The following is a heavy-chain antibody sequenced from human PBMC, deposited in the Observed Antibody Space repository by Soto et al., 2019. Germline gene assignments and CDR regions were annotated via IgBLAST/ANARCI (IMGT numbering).Heavy chain of an antibody. CDR1: GFTFSDSW. CDR2: IKPDESEK. Sequence: EVQLVESGGGLVQPGGSLRLSCTASGFTFSDSWMTWVRQAPGKGLEWVARIKPDESEKKYADSVKGRFSISRDNAKNSMYLQMDILRGEDTAVYYCVRGGSNYASWGQGTLVTASS. CDR3: VRGGSNYAS. J-gene: IGHJ5*02. D-gene: IGHD4-4*01. V-gene: IGHV3-7*01.